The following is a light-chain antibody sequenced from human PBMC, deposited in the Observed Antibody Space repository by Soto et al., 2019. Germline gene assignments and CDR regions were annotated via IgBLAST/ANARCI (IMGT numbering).Light chain of an antibody. V-gene: IGLV3-21*04. Sequence: SYELTQPPSVSVAPGKTARITCGGDKSGSKSVHWYQQKPGQAPVLVIYYDTDRPSGIPERFSGSNSGNTATLTISRVEAGDEADSYCQVWDSRSDHYFFGTGTKLTVL. J-gene: IGLJ1*01. CDR2: YDT. CDR3: QVWDSRSDHYF. CDR1: KSGSKS.